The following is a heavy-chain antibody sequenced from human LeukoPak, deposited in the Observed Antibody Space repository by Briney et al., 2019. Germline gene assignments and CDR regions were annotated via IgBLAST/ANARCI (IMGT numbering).Heavy chain of an antibody. Sequence: GGSLRLSCAASGFTFSDYYMSWIRQAPGKGLEWVSYISSSGSTIYYADSVKGRFTISRDNAKNSLYLQMNSLRAEDTAVYYCARVESGSYSQYYFDYWGQGTLVTVSS. CDR1: GFTFSDYY. D-gene: IGHD1-26*01. CDR3: ARVESGSYSQYYFDY. V-gene: IGHV3-11*01. CDR2: ISSSGSTI. J-gene: IGHJ4*02.